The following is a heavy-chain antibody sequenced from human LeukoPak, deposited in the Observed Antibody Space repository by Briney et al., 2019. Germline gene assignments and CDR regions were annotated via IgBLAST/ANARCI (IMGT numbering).Heavy chain of an antibody. Sequence: SETLSLTCTISGGSISTYYWSWIRQPPGKGLEWIRYVYHSGSTNYNPSLKSRVTISVDTSKKQFSLRLSSVTAADTAVYYCARHTYNSGWYYFDYWGQGTLVTVSS. CDR3: ARHTYNSGWYYFDY. D-gene: IGHD6-19*01. V-gene: IGHV4-59*08. J-gene: IGHJ4*02. CDR2: VYHSGST. CDR1: GGSISTYY.